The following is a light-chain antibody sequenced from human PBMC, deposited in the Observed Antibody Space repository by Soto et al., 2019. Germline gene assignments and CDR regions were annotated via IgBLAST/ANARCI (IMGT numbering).Light chain of an antibody. V-gene: IGKV1-39*01. Sequence: DIQMTQSPSSLSASVGDRVTITCRASQSISSYLNWYQQKPGKAPKLLIYAASSLQSGVPSRFSASGSGTDFTLTISSLQPEDFATYYCQQSYSTPYTFVQGTKLEIK. J-gene: IGKJ2*01. CDR1: QSISSY. CDR3: QQSYSTPYT. CDR2: AAS.